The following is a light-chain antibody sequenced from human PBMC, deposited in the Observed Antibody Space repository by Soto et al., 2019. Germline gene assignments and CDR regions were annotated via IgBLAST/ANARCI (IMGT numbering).Light chain of an antibody. CDR1: SSDVGGYNF. CDR3: CSYAGSYTLV. Sequence: QSALTQPRSVSGSPGQSVTISCNGTSSDVGGYNFVSWYQHHPGKAPKLMIYDVSKRPSGVPDRFSGSKSGSTASLTISGLQAEDEADYYCCSYAGSYTLVFGGGTQLTVL. V-gene: IGLV2-11*01. CDR2: DVS. J-gene: IGLJ3*02.